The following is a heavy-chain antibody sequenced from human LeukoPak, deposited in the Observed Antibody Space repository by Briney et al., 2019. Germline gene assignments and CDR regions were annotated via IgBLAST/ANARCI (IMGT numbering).Heavy chain of an antibody. Sequence: SVKVSCKASGGTFSSYAISWVRQAPGQGLGWMGGIIPIFGTANYAQKFQGRVTITADESTSTAYMELSSLRSEDTAVYYCARGFPFVRGKAMGLEDPTVPRCCPYYFDYWGQGTLVTVSS. CDR1: GGTFSSYA. V-gene: IGHV1-69*01. CDR2: IIPIFGTA. J-gene: IGHJ4*02. D-gene: IGHD4/OR15-4a*01. CDR3: ARGFPFVRGKAMGLEDPTVPRCCPYYFDY.